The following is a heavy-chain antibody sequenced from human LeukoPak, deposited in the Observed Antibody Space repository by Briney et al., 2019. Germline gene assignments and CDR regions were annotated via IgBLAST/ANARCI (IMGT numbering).Heavy chain of an antibody. J-gene: IGHJ4*02. CDR3: AKGSWCFDY. CDR2: ISYDGSNK. D-gene: IGHD2-15*01. Sequence: AGGSLTLSCAASGFTFSSYGMHWVRQAPGKGLEWVAVISYDGSNKYYADSVKGRFTIYRDNSKNTLYLQMNSLRAEDTAVYYCAKGSWCFDYWGQGTLVTVSS. V-gene: IGHV3-30*18. CDR1: GFTFSSYG.